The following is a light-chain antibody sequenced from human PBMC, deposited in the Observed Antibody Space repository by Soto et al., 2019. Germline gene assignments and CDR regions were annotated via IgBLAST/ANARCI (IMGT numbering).Light chain of an antibody. CDR1: QSVVTNS. V-gene: IGKV3-20*01. CDR3: QQYGGPRWT. J-gene: IGKJ1*01. CDR2: GAS. Sequence: GLTQSRGDLPWAAGESATLSCRASQSVVTNSLAWYQQKPGQAPRLIIYGASNRATGIPDRFSGRGSGTDFTLTISRLEPEDCAVYYCQQYGGPRWTFGQGTKVDIK.